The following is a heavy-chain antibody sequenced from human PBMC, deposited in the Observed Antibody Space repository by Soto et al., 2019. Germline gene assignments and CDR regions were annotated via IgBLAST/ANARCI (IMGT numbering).Heavy chain of an antibody. CDR3: ARHLEGLNYYYGMDV. CDR1: GYSFTSYW. CDR2: IYPGDSDT. Sequence: PGESLKISCKGSGYSFTSYWIGWVRQMPGKGLEWMGIIYPGDSDTRYSPSFQGQVTISADKSISTAYLQWSSLKASDTAMYYCARHLEGLNYYYGMDVWGQGTTVTVSS. V-gene: IGHV5-51*01. D-gene: IGHD3-3*01. J-gene: IGHJ6*02.